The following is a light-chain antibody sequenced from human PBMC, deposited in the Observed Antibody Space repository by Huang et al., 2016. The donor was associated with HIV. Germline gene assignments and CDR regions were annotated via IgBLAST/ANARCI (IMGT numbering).Light chain of an antibody. J-gene: IGKJ2*01. CDR2: SSS. V-gene: IGKV3-15*01. Sequence: EIVLTQSPATLSVSPGERVTLSCRASQSVSTNLAWYPQKPGQAPRLLIYSSSSRAAGVPARFSGSGSATEFSLTITSLQSEDFAIYYCQQYNHWPPYTFGQGTKLEIK. CDR1: QSVSTN. CDR3: QQYNHWPPYT.